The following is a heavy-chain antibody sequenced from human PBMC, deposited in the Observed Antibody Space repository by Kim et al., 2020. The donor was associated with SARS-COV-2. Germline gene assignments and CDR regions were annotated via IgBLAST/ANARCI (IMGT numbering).Heavy chain of an antibody. D-gene: IGHD1-26*01. Sequence: GGSLRLSCAASGFTFSSYAMHWVRQAPGKGLEWVAVISYDGSNKYYADSVKGRFTISRDNSKNTLYLQMNSLRAEDTAVYYCAKGYGGSYVGAFDIWGQGTMVTVSS. J-gene: IGHJ3*02. CDR2: ISYDGSNK. V-gene: IGHV3-30-3*01. CDR1: GFTFSSYA. CDR3: AKGYGGSYVGAFDI.